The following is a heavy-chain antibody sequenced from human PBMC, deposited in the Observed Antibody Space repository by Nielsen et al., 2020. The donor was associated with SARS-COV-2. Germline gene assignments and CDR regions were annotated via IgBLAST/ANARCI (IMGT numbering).Heavy chain of an antibody. D-gene: IGHD2-21*01. CDR1: GFTFSSYE. CDR2: ISSSGSTI. V-gene: IGHV3-48*03. Sequence: GESLKISCAASGFTFSSYEMNWVRQAPGKGLEWVSYISSSGSTIYYADSVKGRFTISRDNAKNSLYLQMNSLRAEDTAVYYCARVLFRPYYYGMDVWGQGTTVTVSS. J-gene: IGHJ6*02. CDR3: ARVLFRPYYYGMDV.